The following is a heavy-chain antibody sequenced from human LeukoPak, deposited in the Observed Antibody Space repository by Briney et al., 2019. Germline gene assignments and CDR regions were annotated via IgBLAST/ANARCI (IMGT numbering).Heavy chain of an antibody. J-gene: IGHJ4*02. Sequence: SETLSLTCAVSGYSISSGYYWGWIRQPPGKGLEWIGSIYHSGSTYYNPSLKSRVTISVDTSKNQFSLKLSSVTAADTAVYYCARDGFRELWGEDYFDYWGQGTLVTVSS. CDR2: IYHSGST. V-gene: IGHV4-38-2*02. CDR3: ARDGFRELWGEDYFDY. CDR1: GYSISSGYY. D-gene: IGHD5-18*01.